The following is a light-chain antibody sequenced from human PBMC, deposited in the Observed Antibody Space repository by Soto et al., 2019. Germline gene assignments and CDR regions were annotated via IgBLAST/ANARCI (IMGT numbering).Light chain of an antibody. CDR2: EVS. J-gene: IGLJ1*01. CDR1: YKY. Sequence: QSVLTQPASVSGSPGQSITISCTGSYKYVSWYQQHPGKAPKFMIYEVSNRPSGVSNRFSGSKSGNTASLTISGLQAEDEADYYCSSDTSISTYVFGTGTKVTVL. CDR3: SSDTSISTYV. V-gene: IGLV2-14*01.